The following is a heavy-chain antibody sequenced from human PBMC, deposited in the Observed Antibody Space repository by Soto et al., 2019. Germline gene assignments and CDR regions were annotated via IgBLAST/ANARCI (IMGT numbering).Heavy chain of an antibody. Sequence: ASVKVSCKASGYTFTGYYMHWVRQAPGQGLEWMGWINPNSGGTNYAQKFQGWVTMTRDTSISTAYMELSRLRSDDTAVYYCARSYCGGDCYSGPDAFDIWGQGTMVTVSS. CDR2: INPNSGGT. CDR1: GYTFTGYY. CDR3: ARSYCGGDCYSGPDAFDI. D-gene: IGHD2-21*01. J-gene: IGHJ3*02. V-gene: IGHV1-2*04.